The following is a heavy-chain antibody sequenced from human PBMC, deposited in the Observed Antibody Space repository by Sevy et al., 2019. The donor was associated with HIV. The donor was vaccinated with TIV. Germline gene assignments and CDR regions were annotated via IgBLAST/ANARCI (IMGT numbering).Heavy chain of an antibody. CDR3: ARDMDNFYGMDV. V-gene: IGHV4-59*11. D-gene: IGHD3-10*01. Sequence: SETLSLTCTVSGVSISTHSWSWIRQPPGKGLEYIGYIYYHGNANYNPSFQSRVTISGDTSMNQLSLKLTSVTAADTAVYYCARDMDNFYGMDVWGQWTTVTVSS. CDR1: GVSISTHS. CDR2: IYYHGNA. J-gene: IGHJ6*02.